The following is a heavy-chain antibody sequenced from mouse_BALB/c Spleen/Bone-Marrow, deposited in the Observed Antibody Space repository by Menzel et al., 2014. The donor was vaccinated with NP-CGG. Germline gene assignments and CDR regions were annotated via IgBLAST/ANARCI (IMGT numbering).Heavy chain of an antibody. J-gene: IGHJ2*01. Sequence: EVMLVESGSGLVQPGGSLKLSCAASGFDFSRYWMSWVRQAPGKGLEWIGEINPDSSTINYTPSLKNKFITSRDNAKNTLYLQMSKVRSEDTALYYCARQGYYGYSDYWGQGTTLTVSS. CDR3: ARQGYYGYSDY. CDR1: GFDFSRYW. V-gene: IGHV4-1*02. D-gene: IGHD1-1*01. CDR2: INPDSSTI.